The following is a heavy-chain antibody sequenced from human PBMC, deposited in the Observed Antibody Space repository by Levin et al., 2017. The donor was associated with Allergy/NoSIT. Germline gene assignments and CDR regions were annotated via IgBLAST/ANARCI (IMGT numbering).Heavy chain of an antibody. CDR1: GDTVSSTSAA. V-gene: IGHV6-1*01. J-gene: IGHJ4*02. D-gene: IGHD5-18*01. CDR3: ARGWGYSYGVYNFDC. Sequence: SQTLSLTCAISGDTVSSTSAAWNWIRQSPSRGLEWLGRTYYRSKWYNDYAVSVKSRITINPDTSKNQFSLQLNSVTPEDTAVYYCARGWGYSYGVYNFDCWGQGTLVTVSS. CDR2: TYYRSKWYN.